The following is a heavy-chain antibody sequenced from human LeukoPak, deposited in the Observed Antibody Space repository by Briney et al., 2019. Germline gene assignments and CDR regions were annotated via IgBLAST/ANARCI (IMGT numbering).Heavy chain of an antibody. Sequence: GGSPRLSCAASGFTVSSDFMIWVRQAPGRGLEWVPILYSGGITYYAGSVKGRFTPSRDNSKNTLYLQMNSLRAEDTALYYCARQRGTTVTTYQVSWGQGTLVTVSS. CDR1: GFTVSSDF. V-gene: IGHV3-66*04. CDR2: LYSGGIT. D-gene: IGHD4-17*01. J-gene: IGHJ4*02. CDR3: ARQRGTTVTTYQVS.